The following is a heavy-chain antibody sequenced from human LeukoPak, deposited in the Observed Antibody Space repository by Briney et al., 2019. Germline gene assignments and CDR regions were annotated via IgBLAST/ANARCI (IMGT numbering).Heavy chain of an antibody. CDR1: RYSFTNYG. J-gene: IGHJ4*02. CDR2: VAPYNGHT. Sequence: GALVKVSCKASRYSFTNYGVNWVRQAPGQGLEWVGWVAPYNGHTNYAQKFHGRVTLTTDTSTNTAYMELRSLKSDDTAVYYCARGFSSSSPSDYWGQGTLVTVAS. V-gene: IGHV1-18*01. D-gene: IGHD6-6*01. CDR3: ARGFSSSSPSDY.